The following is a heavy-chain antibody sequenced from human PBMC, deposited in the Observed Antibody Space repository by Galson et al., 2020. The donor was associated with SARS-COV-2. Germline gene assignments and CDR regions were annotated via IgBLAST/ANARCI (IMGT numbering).Heavy chain of an antibody. Sequence: GGSLRLSCAASGFTFSTYAMSWVRQAPGKGLEWVSGVSYSGGSRFYADSVKGRFTISRDNSKNTLYLQMDSLRAEDTAVYYCAKDGRSSNSAWYDLFFGLWGRGTLVIVSS. CDR1: GFTFSTYA. D-gene: IGHD6-13*01. CDR2: VSYSGGSR. V-gene: IGHV3-23*01. J-gene: IGHJ2*01. CDR3: AKDGRSSNSAWYDLFFGL.